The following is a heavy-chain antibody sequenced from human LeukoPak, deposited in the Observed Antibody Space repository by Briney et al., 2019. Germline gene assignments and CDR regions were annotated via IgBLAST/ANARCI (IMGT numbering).Heavy chain of an antibody. J-gene: IGHJ4*02. CDR2: IYYSGST. CDR3: ASGPYPAAGTDHQFDY. V-gene: IGHV4-59*01. D-gene: IGHD6-13*01. CDR1: GASISSYY. Sequence: SETLSLTCTVSGASISSYYWSWIRQPPGEGLEWIGYIYYSGSTHYNPSLKSRVTISVDTSKNQFSLKVTSVTAADTAVYYCASGPYPAAGTDHQFDYWGQGTLVTVSS.